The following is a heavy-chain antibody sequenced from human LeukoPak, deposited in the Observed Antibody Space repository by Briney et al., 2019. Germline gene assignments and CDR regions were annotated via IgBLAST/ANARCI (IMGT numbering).Heavy chain of an antibody. CDR1: GGSISSYY. V-gene: IGHV4-4*07. CDR2: IYTSGST. Sequence: SETLSLTCTVSGGSISSYYWSWLRQPAGKGLEWIGVIYTSGSTTYNPSLKSRVTMSVDKSKNQFSLKLTSVTAADTAVYYCAGRDYWGQGTLVTVSS. CDR3: AGRDY. D-gene: IGHD1-26*01. J-gene: IGHJ4*02.